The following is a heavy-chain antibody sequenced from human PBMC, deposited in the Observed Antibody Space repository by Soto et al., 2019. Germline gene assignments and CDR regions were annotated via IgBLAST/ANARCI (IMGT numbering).Heavy chain of an antibody. CDR1: GFTFSSYG. Sequence: SLRLSCAASGFTFSSYGMHWVRQAPGKGLEWVAVIWYDGSNKYYADSVKGRFTISRDNSKNTLYLQMNSLRAEDTAVYYCARDIVATIEIGYYYYYGMDVWGQGTTVTVSS. V-gene: IGHV3-33*01. CDR2: IWYDGSNK. D-gene: IGHD5-12*01. J-gene: IGHJ6*02. CDR3: ARDIVATIEIGYYYYYGMDV.